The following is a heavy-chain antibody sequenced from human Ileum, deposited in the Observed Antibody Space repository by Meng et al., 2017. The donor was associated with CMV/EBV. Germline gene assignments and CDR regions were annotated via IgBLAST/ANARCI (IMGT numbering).Heavy chain of an antibody. CDR2: TRNKANSNTT. D-gene: IGHD3-3*02. CDR3: ARSNFAYYLDY. V-gene: IGHV3-72*01. CDR1: GYIFSDHY. J-gene: IGHJ4*02. Sequence: CSTSGYIFSDHYIDWVRQAPGKGLEWVGLTRNKANSNTTEYAASVKGRFTISRDDSKNSVYLQMISLKNEDTAVYYGARSNFAYYLDYWGQGTLVTVSS.